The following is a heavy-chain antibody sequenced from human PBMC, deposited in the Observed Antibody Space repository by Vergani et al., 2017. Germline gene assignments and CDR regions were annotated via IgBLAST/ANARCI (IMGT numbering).Heavy chain of an antibody. Sequence: QVQLVESGGGLVKPGGSLRLSCAASGFSFSDHYMTWIRQAPGKGLEWVSYISNSGNTIEYADSVKGRFTISRDNSKSTLFLHMNSLRAEDTAIYYCAKDIKWFGELLTELYFDYWGQGTQVTVSS. CDR1: GFSFSDHY. CDR2: ISNSGNTI. J-gene: IGHJ4*02. V-gene: IGHV3-11*04. CDR3: AKDIKWFGELLTELYFDY. D-gene: IGHD3-10*01.